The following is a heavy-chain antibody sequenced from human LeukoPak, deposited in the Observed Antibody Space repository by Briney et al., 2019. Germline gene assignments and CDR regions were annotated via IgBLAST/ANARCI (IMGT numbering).Heavy chain of an antibody. CDR2: IKDDGTTT. J-gene: IGHJ5*01. CDR1: GFTFTKNW. Sequence: GGSLRLSCAASGFTFTKNWMHWVRHAPGKGLVGVSLIKDDGTTTAYADSVKGRFTISRDNAKNTVYLQMNSLRAEDTAIYYCARDRFHAVESWGQGTLVTVSS. D-gene: IGHD3-16*01. CDR3: ARDRFHAVES. V-gene: IGHV3-74*01.